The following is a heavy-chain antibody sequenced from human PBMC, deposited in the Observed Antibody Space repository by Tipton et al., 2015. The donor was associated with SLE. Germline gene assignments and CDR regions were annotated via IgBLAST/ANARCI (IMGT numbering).Heavy chain of an antibody. CDR3: ARGVTMVRGVIPNWFDP. V-gene: IGHV4-59*01. CDR1: GGSITGYF. CDR2: IFYSGDT. J-gene: IGHJ5*02. D-gene: IGHD3-10*01. Sequence: TLSLTCTVSGGSITGYFWSWIRQPPGKGLEWIGYIFYSGDTNYNPSLKSRVTISVDTSKNQFSLKLSSVTAADTAVYYCARGVTMVRGVIPNWFDPWGQGTLVTVSS.